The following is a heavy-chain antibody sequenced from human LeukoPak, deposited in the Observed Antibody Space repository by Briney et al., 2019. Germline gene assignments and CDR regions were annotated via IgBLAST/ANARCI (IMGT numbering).Heavy chain of an antibody. D-gene: IGHD1-20*01. Sequence: ASVKVSCKASGYTFTSYDINWMRQAPGQGLEWVGWMNPNSGNTGYAQTFQGKLTMTRNTSIKTAYMELSSLRSDDTAVYYCAKSSTHRYNWKSGQLHDTFDIWGQGTMVTVSS. V-gene: IGHV1-8*01. CDR3: AKSSTHRYNWKSGQLHDTFDI. CDR2: MNPNSGNT. J-gene: IGHJ3*02. CDR1: GYTFTSYD.